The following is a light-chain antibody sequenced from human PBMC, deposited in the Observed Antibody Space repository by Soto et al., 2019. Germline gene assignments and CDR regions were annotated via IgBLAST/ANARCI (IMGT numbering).Light chain of an antibody. Sequence: SVLTQPASGRGSPGQTITISCTGNSSDVGSYNLVSWYQHHPGKAPKFLIYEGTKRPSGVSNRFSGSKSGNTASLTISGLQAEDEADYSCCSYAGSSTYVFGTGSKVTVL. CDR1: SSDVGSYNL. CDR3: CSYAGSSTYV. CDR2: EGT. J-gene: IGLJ1*01. V-gene: IGLV2-23*01.